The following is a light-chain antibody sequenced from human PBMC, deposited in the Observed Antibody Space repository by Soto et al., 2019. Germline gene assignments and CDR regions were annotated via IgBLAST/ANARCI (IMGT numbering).Light chain of an antibody. Sequence: DIVMTQSPDSLAVSLGERPTINCKSSQSVFYTSNNKNSLVWYQQKPGQPPRLLIYWASTRESGVPDRFTGGGSGTDFTLTISSLQAEDVAVYYCQQHLSIPFTCGPGTKVDIK. CDR2: WAS. V-gene: IGKV4-1*01. CDR3: QQHLSIPFT. CDR1: QSVFYTSNNKNS. J-gene: IGKJ3*01.